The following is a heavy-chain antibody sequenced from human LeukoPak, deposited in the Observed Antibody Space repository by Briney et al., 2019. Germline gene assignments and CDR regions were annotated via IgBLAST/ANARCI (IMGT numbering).Heavy chain of an antibody. D-gene: IGHD6-13*01. Sequence: PSGTLSLTCAVSGGSISSSNWWSWVRQPPGKGLEWIGYIYYSGSTNYNPSLKSRVTISVDTSKNQFSLKLSSVTAADTAVYYCARDGGIAAAGTRNRRYYYMDVWGKGTTVTISS. V-gene: IGHV4-4*02. J-gene: IGHJ6*03. CDR2: IYYSGST. CDR3: ARDGGIAAAGTRNRRYYYMDV. CDR1: GGSISSSNW.